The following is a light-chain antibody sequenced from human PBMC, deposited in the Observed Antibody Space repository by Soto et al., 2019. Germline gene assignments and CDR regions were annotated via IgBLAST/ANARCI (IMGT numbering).Light chain of an antibody. V-gene: IGKV3-20*01. J-gene: IGKJ1*01. CDR3: QQYGSSPWT. CDR1: QSVSSSY. Sequence: EIVLTQSPGTLSLSPGERATLSCRASQSVSSSYLAWYQQKPGQAPRLLMYGASGRATGIPDRFSGCGSGTDFTLTISRLEPEDFAVYYCQQYGSSPWTFGQGTKVDIK. CDR2: GAS.